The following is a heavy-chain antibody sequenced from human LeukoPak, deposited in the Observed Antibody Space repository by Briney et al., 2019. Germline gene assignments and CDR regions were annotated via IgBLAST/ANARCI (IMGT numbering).Heavy chain of an antibody. CDR2: ISGSGGST. V-gene: IGHV3-23*01. Sequence: GGSLRLSCAASGFTVSSNYMSWVRQAPGKGLEWVSAISGSGGSTYYADSVKGRFTISRDNSKNTLYLQMNSLRAEDTAVYYCAKDGYYDSSGYPDPYYYYYGMDVWGQGTTVTVSS. CDR1: GFTVSSNY. J-gene: IGHJ6*02. CDR3: AKDGYYDSSGYPDPYYYYYGMDV. D-gene: IGHD3-22*01.